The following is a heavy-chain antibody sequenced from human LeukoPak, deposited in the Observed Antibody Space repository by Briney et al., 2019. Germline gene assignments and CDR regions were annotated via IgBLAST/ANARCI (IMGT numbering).Heavy chain of an antibody. D-gene: IGHD3-22*01. V-gene: IGHV4-61*02. Sequence: SETLSLTCTVSGGSISSSSYYWGWIRQPPGKGLEWIGRIYTSGSTNYNPSLKSRVTISVDTSKNQFSLKLSSVTAADTAVYYCAREGRYYYDSSGYTSVGAFDIWGQGTMVTVSS. CDR3: AREGRYYYDSSGYTSVGAFDI. CDR1: GGSISSSSYY. J-gene: IGHJ3*02. CDR2: IYTSGST.